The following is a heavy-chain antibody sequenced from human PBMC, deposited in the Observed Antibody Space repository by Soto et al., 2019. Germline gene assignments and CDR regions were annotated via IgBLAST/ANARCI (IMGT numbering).Heavy chain of an antibody. D-gene: IGHD4-17*01. J-gene: IGHJ4*02. CDR3: AKEGSWNDYGDYAFDY. Sequence: GGSLRLSCAASGFTFSSYGMHWVRQAPGKGLEWVAVISYDGSNKYYADSVKGRFTISRDNSKNTLYLQMNSLRAEDTAVYYCAKEGSWNDYGDYAFDYWGQGTLVTVSS. CDR2: ISYDGSNK. CDR1: GFTFSSYG. V-gene: IGHV3-30*18.